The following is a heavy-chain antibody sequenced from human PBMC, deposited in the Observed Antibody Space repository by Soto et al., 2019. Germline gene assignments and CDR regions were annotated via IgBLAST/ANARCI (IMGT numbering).Heavy chain of an antibody. J-gene: IGHJ4*02. CDR2: ISWNSGSI. V-gene: IGHV3-9*01. CDR1: GFTFDDYA. D-gene: IGHD6-13*01. CDR3: AKAPANLAARSYFDY. Sequence: GGSLRLSCAASGFTFDDYAMHWVRQAPGKGLEWVSGISWNSGSIGYADSVKGRFTISRDNAKNSLYLQMNSLRAEDTALYYCAKAPANLAARSYFDYWGQGTLVTVSS.